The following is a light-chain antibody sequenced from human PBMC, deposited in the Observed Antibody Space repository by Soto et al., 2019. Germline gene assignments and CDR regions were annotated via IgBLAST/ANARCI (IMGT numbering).Light chain of an antibody. CDR2: CAS. CDR1: QRVSSSY. CDR3: QQYGSSPPWT. Sequence: EIVLTQSPGTLSLSPGERATLSCRASQRVSSSYLAWYQQKPVQAPRLRIYCASSRATGIPDRFSGSGSGTDFTLTISRLEPEDFAVYYCQQYGSSPPWTFGQGTKVEIK. V-gene: IGKV3-20*01. J-gene: IGKJ1*01.